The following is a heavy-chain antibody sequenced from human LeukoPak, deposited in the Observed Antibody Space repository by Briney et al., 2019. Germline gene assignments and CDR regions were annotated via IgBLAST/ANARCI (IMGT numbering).Heavy chain of an antibody. V-gene: IGHV3-23*01. Sequence: GGSLRLSCAASGFTFSSYGMSWVRQAPGKGLEWVSAISGSGGSTYYADSVKGRFTISRDNSKNTLYLQMNSLRAEDTAVYYCANVNGWLVLSDYWGQGTLVTVSS. CDR1: GFTFSSYG. J-gene: IGHJ4*02. CDR2: ISGSGGST. CDR3: ANVNGWLVLSDY. D-gene: IGHD6-19*01.